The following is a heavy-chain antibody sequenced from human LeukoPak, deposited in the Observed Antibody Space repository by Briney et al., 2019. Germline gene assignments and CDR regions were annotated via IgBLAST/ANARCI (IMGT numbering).Heavy chain of an antibody. CDR2: INPSGGST. V-gene: IGHV1-46*01. J-gene: IGHJ5*02. Sequence: ASVKVSCKASGYTFTGYYMHWVRQAPGQGLEWMGIINPSGGSTSYAQKFQGRVTMTRDTSTSTVYMELSSLRSEDTAVYYCARDPSELWFGELLENNWFDPWGQGTLVTVSS. D-gene: IGHD3-10*01. CDR3: ARDPSELWFGELLENNWFDP. CDR1: GYTFTGYY.